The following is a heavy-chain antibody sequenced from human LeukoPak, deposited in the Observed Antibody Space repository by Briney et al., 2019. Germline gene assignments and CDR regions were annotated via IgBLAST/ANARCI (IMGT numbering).Heavy chain of an antibody. J-gene: IGHJ3*02. CDR3: VRKNRDFNAAFDI. CDR1: GFTVSNTY. V-gene: IGHV3-53*01. CDR2: SYSDSNT. Sequence: GGSLRLSCAASGFTVSNTYMNWVRQAPGKGLEWVSISYSDSNTNYADSVKGRFTISRDTSQNTLSLQMNSLRAEDTAVYYCVRKNRDFNAAFDIWGQGTVVAVSS. D-gene: IGHD1-14*01.